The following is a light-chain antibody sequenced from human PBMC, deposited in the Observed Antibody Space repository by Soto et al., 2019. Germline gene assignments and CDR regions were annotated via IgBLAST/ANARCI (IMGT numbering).Light chain of an antibody. V-gene: IGLV2-8*01. CDR3: TSYAGSNNPVV. Sequence: QPVLTQPPSASGSPGQSVTISCTGTSSDIGSYNYVSWYQQHPDKAPKLMIFEVNERPSGVPDRFSGSKSGNTASLTVSGLQAEDEADYYCTSYAGSNNPVVFGGGTQLTVL. CDR2: EVN. CDR1: SSDIGSYNY. J-gene: IGLJ2*01.